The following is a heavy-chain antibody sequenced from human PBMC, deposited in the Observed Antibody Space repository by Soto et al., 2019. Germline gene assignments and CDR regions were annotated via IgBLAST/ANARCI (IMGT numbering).Heavy chain of an antibody. J-gene: IGHJ4*02. CDR2: IYPADSDT. V-gene: IGHV5-51*01. Sequence: GESLKIACKGSGYIFTSFWIGCVRQMPGKGLEWMGLIYPADSDTRYSPSFQGQDTISADKSISTAYLQWSSLRASDTAMYYCVRSDSSSWFVDYWGQGALVTVSS. CDR1: GYIFTSFW. CDR3: VRSDSSSWFVDY. D-gene: IGHD6-19*01.